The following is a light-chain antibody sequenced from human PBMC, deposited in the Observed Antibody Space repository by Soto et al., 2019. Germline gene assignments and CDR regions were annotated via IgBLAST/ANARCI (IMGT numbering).Light chain of an antibody. Sequence: EIVLTQSPGTLSLSPGERAALSVRSSQSVSSSYLAWYQQKPGQPPRLLIYGASSRATGIPDRFSGSGSGTDFTLTISRLEPEDFAVFYCQHYDSLPITFGQGTRLEIK. CDR1: QSVSSSY. J-gene: IGKJ5*01. CDR2: GAS. CDR3: QHYDSLPIT. V-gene: IGKV3-20*01.